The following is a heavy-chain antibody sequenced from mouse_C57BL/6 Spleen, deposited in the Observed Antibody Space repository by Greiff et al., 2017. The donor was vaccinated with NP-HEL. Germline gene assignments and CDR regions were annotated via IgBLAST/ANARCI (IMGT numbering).Heavy chain of an antibody. Sequence: QVQLQQSGAELVKPGASVKLSCKASGYTFTSYWMHWVKQRPGQGLEWIGMIHPNSGSTNYNEKFKSKATLTVDKSSSTAYMQLSSLTSEDSAVYYGARNYYSSSYPYFDYWGQGTTLTVSS. CDR2: IHPNSGST. D-gene: IGHD1-1*01. CDR3: ARNYYSSSYPYFDY. V-gene: IGHV1-64*01. CDR1: GYTFTSYW. J-gene: IGHJ2*01.